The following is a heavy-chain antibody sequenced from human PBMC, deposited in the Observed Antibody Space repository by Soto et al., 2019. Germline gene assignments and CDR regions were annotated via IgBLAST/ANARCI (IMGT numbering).Heavy chain of an antibody. J-gene: IGHJ6*02. CDR1: GYTLTELS. Sequence: GASVKVSCKVSGYTLTELSMHWVRQAPGKGPEWMGGFDPEDGETIYAQKFQGRVTMTEDTSADTAYMELSSLRSEDTAVYYCATDLTAVPYYYYGMDVWGQGTTVTVSS. V-gene: IGHV1-24*01. CDR2: FDPEDGET. D-gene: IGHD1-1*01. CDR3: ATDLTAVPYYYYGMDV.